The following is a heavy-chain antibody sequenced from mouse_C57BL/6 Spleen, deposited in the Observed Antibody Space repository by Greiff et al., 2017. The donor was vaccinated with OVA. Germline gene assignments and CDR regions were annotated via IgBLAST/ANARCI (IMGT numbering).Heavy chain of an antibody. J-gene: IGHJ4*01. Sequence: QVQLQQSGAELVKPGASVKMSCKASGYTFTSYWITWVKPRPGQGLEWIGDIYPGSGSTNYNEKFKSKATLTVDTSSSTAYMQLSSLTSEDSAVYYCARSTTGHYAMDYWGQGTSVTVSS. D-gene: IGHD1-1*01. CDR2: IYPGSGST. CDR1: GYTFTSYW. CDR3: ARSTTGHYAMDY. V-gene: IGHV1-55*01.